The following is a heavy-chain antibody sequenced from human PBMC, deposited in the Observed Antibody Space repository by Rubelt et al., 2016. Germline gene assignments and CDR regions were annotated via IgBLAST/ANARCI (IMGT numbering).Heavy chain of an antibody. J-gene: IGHJ4*02. Sequence: QVQLVQSGAEVKKPGASVKVSCQASGYTFIDYYIHWVRQAPGQGLEWMGRINPNGGGTNYPQKFQGRVTMTGDTSISTAYMELSRLGSDDTAVYFCARSSSWYYFDFWGQGTLVTVSS. CDR2: INPNGGGT. CDR3: ARSSSWYYFDF. D-gene: IGHD3-10*01. CDR1: GYTFIDYY. V-gene: IGHV1-2*06.